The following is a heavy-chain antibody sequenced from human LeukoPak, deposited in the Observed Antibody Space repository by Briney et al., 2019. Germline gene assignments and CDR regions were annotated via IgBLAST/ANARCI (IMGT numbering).Heavy chain of an antibody. D-gene: IGHD6-13*01. V-gene: IGHV3-66*02. CDR3: ARDSSSSWRTFDY. Sequence: GGSLRLSCAASGFTVSSNYMSWVRQAPGKWLEWVSVIYSGGSTYYADSVKGRFTISRDNSKNTLYLQMNSLRAEDTAVYYCARDSSSSWRTFDYWGQGTLVTVSS. CDR2: IYSGGST. CDR1: GFTVSSNY. J-gene: IGHJ4*02.